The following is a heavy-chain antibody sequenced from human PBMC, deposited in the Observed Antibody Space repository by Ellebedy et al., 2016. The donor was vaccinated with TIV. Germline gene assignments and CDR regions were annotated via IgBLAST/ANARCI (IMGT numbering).Heavy chain of an antibody. CDR1: GGSISSASW. CDR2: TFHSGDT. CDR3: ARGASTLAGKGSFDY. V-gene: IGHV4-4*02. D-gene: IGHD6-19*01. Sequence: MPSETLSLTCAVSGGSISSASWWSWVRQSPGKGLEWIGQTFHSGDTNYNPSLKSRVIISVDKSKNQFSLKLNSVTAADTAMYYCARGASTLAGKGSFDYWGQGTLVTVSS. J-gene: IGHJ4*02.